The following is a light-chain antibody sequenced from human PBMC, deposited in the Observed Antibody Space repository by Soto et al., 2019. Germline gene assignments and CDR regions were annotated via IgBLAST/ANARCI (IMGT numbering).Light chain of an antibody. CDR3: QQCYNWPWT. CDR2: DAS. Sequence: IEVTHAHALLSVSPVNRPILXCRASQSVIRYLAWYQQRPGQAPRLLIYDASYRATGIPARFSGSGSGTDFTLTISSLQPEDFAVYYCQQCYNWPWTFGQGTKVDIK. CDR1: QSVIRY. V-gene: IGKV3-11*01. J-gene: IGKJ1*01.